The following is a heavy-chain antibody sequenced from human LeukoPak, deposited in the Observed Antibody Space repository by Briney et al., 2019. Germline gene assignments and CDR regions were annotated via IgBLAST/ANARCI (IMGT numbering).Heavy chain of an antibody. J-gene: IGHJ4*02. V-gene: IGHV4-4*02. CDR2: IYHSGST. CDR3: ARAILYGSGSYWFDY. CDR1: GGSISSSNW. Sequence: PSGTLSLTCAVSGGSISSSNWWSWVRQPPGKGLEWIGEIYHSGSTNYNPSLKSRVTISVDKSKNQFSLKLSSVTAADTAVYYCARAILYGSGSYWFDYWGQGTLVTVSS. D-gene: IGHD3-10*01.